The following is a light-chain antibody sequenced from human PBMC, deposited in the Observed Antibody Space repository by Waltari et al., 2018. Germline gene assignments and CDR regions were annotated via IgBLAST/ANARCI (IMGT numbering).Light chain of an antibody. J-gene: IGKJ1*01. CDR3: QQYGDSRWT. CDR2: GAS. Sequence: ETVLTQSPGTLSLSPGERASLSCRASQSVTGSYITWYQQRPGQAPRLLIYGASNRATGIPDRFIGSRSETEFTLTISRLERDDFAVYYCQQYGDSRWTFGQGTKVEIK. V-gene: IGKV3-20*01. CDR1: QSVTGSY.